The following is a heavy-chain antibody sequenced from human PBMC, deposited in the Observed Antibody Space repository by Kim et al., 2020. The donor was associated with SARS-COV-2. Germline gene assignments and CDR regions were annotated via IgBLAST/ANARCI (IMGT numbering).Heavy chain of an antibody. V-gene: IGHV3-72*01. CDR3: ANVGGYTYGHDGFDI. Sequence: ATAVKGRFNSSRDDSKNSMYLQMSSLKTEDTAVYYCANVGGYTYGHDGFDIWGQGTMVTVSS. D-gene: IGHD6-25*01. J-gene: IGHJ3*02.